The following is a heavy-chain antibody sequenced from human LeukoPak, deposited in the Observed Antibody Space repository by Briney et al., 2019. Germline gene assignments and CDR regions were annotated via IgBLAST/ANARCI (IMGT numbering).Heavy chain of an antibody. CDR3: ARDLLARGIFAY. J-gene: IGHJ4*02. CDR1: GFTFSSYG. V-gene: IGHV3-30*03. D-gene: IGHD3-16*01. Sequence: GGSLRLSCAASGFTFSSYGMHWVRQAPGKGLEWVAVISYDGSNKYYADSVKGGFTISRDNAKNSLYLQMHSLTAEDTAVYYCARDLLARGIFAYWGQGTLVTVSS. CDR2: ISYDGSNK.